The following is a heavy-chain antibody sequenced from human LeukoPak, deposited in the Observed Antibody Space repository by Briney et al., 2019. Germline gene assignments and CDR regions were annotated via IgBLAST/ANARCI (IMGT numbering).Heavy chain of an antibody. Sequence: GGSLRLSCAVSGFTFTRYWMNWVRRAPGKGLEWVASIRQDGGEKSYVDSVKGRFTISRDNTKDSLYLQMSSLRAEDTAVYYCARAELWNYYYMDVWGKGTTVTVSS. D-gene: IGHD3-10*01. CDR3: ARAELWNYYYMDV. V-gene: IGHV3-7*01. J-gene: IGHJ6*03. CDR2: IRQDGGEK. CDR1: GFTFTRYW.